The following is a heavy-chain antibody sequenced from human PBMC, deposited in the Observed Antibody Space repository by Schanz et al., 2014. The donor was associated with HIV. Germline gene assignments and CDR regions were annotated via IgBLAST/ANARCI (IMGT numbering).Heavy chain of an antibody. CDR1: GFTFSSYG. CDR3: ARIYGGNPSYYGLDV. J-gene: IGHJ6*02. CDR2: IWYDGSNK. D-gene: IGHD4-17*01. Sequence: QVQLVESGGGVVQPGRSLRLSCAASGFTFSSYGMHWVRQAPGKGLEWVAVIWYDGSNKYYADSVKGRFTISRDNSRKSLYLQMNSLRDEDTAVYSCARIYGGNPSYYGLDVWGQGTTVTVSS. V-gene: IGHV3-33*01.